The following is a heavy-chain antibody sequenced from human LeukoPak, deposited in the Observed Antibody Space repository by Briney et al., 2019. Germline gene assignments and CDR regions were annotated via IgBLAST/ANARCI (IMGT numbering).Heavy chain of an antibody. Sequence: PSETLSLTCTVSGGSISSYYWSWIRQPPGKGLEWIGYIYYSGSTNYNPSLKSRVTISGDTSKNQFSLKLSSVTAADTAVYYCARGDSSGWYHIPSFDYWGQGTLVTVSS. D-gene: IGHD6-19*01. CDR3: ARGDSSGWYHIPSFDY. V-gene: IGHV4-59*01. J-gene: IGHJ4*02. CDR1: GGSISSYY. CDR2: IYYSGST.